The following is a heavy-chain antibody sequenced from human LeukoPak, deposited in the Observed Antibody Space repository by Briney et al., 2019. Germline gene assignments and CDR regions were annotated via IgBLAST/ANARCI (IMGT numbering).Heavy chain of an antibody. CDR2: IYSGGSA. V-gene: IGHV3-66*01. J-gene: IGHJ4*02. Sequence: GGSLRLSCAASGFTVSSNYMSWVRHAPGKGLEWVSVIYSGGSAYYADSVKGRFTISRDNSKNTLYLQMNSMRAEDTSVYYCAVAYSSGWYSAFDYWGQGTLVTVSS. D-gene: IGHD6-19*01. CDR3: AVAYSSGWYSAFDY. CDR1: GFTVSSNY.